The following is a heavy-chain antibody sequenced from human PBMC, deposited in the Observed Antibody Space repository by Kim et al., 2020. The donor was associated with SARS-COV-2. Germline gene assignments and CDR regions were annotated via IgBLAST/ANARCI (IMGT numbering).Heavy chain of an antibody. CDR1: GGSISSSSYY. J-gene: IGHJ4*02. CDR2: IYYSGST. Sequence: SETPSLTCTVSGGSISSSSYYWGWIRQPPGKGLEWIGSIYYSGSTYYNPSLKSRVTISVDTSKNQFSLKLSSVTAADTAVYYCARRLQYYYDSSGSPFDYWGQGTLVTVSS. D-gene: IGHD3-22*01. V-gene: IGHV4-39*01. CDR3: ARRLQYYYDSSGSPFDY.